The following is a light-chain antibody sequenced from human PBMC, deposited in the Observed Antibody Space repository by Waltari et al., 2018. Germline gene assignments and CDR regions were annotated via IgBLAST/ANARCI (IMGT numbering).Light chain of an antibody. V-gene: IGKV3-11*01. CDR1: ESVSSN. J-gene: IGKJ5*01. CDR3: QQRSAWPTT. Sequence: EIVVTQSPATLSLSPGEGATLSCRTSESVSSNLAWFQQKDGQPPRLVIFDASSRAADTPARFSGGGSGTDYTLTISSLEPEDFATYYCQQRSAWPTTFGQGTRPEI. CDR2: DAS.